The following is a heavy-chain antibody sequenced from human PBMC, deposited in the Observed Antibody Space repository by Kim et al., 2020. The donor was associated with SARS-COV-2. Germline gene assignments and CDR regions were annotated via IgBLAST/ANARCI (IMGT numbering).Heavy chain of an antibody. V-gene: IGHV3-30*07. D-gene: IGHD3-9*01. J-gene: IGHJ3*02. Sequence: RFTISRDNSKNTLYLQMNSLRAEDTAVYYCARSKYYDILTGYLIDAFDIWGQGTMVTVSS. CDR3: ARSKYYDILTGYLIDAFDI.